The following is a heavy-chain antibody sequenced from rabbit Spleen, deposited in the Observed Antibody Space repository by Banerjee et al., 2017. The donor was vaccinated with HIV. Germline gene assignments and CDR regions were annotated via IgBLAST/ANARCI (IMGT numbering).Heavy chain of an antibody. V-gene: IGHV1S44*01. J-gene: IGHJ4*02. D-gene: IGHD4-1*01. Sequence: QSLEESGGRLVTPGGSLTLTCTVSGIDLSSNAMGWVRQAPGKGLEYIGFISATGSTSYASWAKGRFTISKPSTTVDLKITSPTTEDTATYFCARVMSSGWGPFNIWGPGTLVTVS. CDR2: ISATGST. CDR3: ARVMSSGWGPFNI. CDR1: GIDLSSNA.